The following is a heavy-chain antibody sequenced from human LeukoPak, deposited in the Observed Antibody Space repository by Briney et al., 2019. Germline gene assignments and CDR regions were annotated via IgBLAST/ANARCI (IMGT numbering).Heavy chain of an antibody. CDR1: GYTFTGYY. D-gene: IGHD2-15*01. V-gene: IGHV1-2*02. J-gene: IGHJ6*03. CDR2: INPNSGGT. Sequence: ASVKVSCKASGYTFTGYYMHWVRQAPGQGLEWMGWINPNSGGTNYAQKFQGRVTMTRDTSISTAYMELSRLRSDDTAVYYCARDFPAGYCSGGSCPYYYYMDVWGKGTTVTVSS. CDR3: ARDFPAGYCSGGSCPYYYYMDV.